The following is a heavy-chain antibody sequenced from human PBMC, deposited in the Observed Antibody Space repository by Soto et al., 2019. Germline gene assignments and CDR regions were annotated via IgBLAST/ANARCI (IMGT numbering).Heavy chain of an antibody. J-gene: IGHJ4*02. CDR1: GFTFSDYY. Sequence: VGSLRLSCAASGFTFSDYYMSWIRQAPGKGLEWVSYISSSSYTNYADSVKGRFTISRDNAKNSLYLQMNSLRAEDTAVYYCARAQGIQLPYYFDYWGQGTLVTVSS. CDR3: ARAQGIQLPYYFDY. V-gene: IGHV3-11*06. CDR2: ISSSSYT. D-gene: IGHD5-18*01.